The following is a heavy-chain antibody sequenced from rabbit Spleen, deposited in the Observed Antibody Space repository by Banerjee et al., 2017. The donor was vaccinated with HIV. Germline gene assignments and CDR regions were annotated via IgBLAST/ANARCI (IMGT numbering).Heavy chain of an antibody. CDR2: IYAGSSGAT. Sequence: QEQVVESGGGLVQPGGSLKVSCKASGFSLNSGYDMCWVRQAPGKGLEWIASIYAGSSGATYSATWAKGRFTISKTSSTTVTLQMTSLTVADTATYFCARDAGTSFSTYGMDLWGPGTLVTVS. D-gene: IGHD8-1*01. J-gene: IGHJ6*01. V-gene: IGHV1S45*01. CDR3: ARDAGTSFSTYGMDL. CDR1: GFSLNSGYD.